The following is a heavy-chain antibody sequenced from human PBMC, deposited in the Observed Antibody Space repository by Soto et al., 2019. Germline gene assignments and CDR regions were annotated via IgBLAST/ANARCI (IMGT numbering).Heavy chain of an antibody. CDR1: GGSFSGYY. D-gene: IGHD3-10*01. J-gene: IGHJ5*02. V-gene: IGHV4-34*01. CDR3: ARSGYYGSGSYYPRNWFDP. CDR2: INHSGST. Sequence: QVQLQQWGAGLLKPSETLSLTCAVYGGSFSGYYWSWIRQPPGKGLEWIGEINHSGSTNYNPSLKSRGTISVDTSKNQFSLKLSSVTAADTAVYYCARSGYYGSGSYYPRNWFDPWGQGTLVTVSS.